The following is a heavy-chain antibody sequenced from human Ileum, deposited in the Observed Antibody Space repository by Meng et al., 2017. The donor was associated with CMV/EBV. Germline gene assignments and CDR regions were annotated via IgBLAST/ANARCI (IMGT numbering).Heavy chain of an antibody. CDR1: GGSINNYD. J-gene: IGHJ4*02. Sequence: QVQESGPGLVKPSETLSLTGTVSGGSINNYDWSWIRQSAGKGLEWIGRFYSSDTYNYHPSLNSRVTMSLDTSKNQFSLNLRSVTAADTAIYYCARGPGASTREGFDYWGLGTLVTVSS. CDR3: ARGPGASTREGFDY. CDR2: FYSSDTY. D-gene: IGHD1-26*01. V-gene: IGHV4-4*07.